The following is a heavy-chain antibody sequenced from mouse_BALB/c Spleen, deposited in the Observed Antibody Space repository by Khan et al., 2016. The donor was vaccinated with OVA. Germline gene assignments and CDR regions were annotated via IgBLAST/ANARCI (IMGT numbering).Heavy chain of an antibody. CDR1: GYTFTNYG. V-gene: IGHV9-3*02. CDR3: ARGNYCGSNSWFVY. Sequence: QIQLVQSGPELKKPGETVKISCKASGYTFTNYGMNWVKQAPGKGLKWMGWINTNTGEPTYAEEFKGRFAFSLETSASTAYLQLNNLKNEDTATYFCARGNYCGSNSWFVYWGQGTLVTVSA. D-gene: IGHD1-1*01. J-gene: IGHJ3*01. CDR2: INTNTGEP.